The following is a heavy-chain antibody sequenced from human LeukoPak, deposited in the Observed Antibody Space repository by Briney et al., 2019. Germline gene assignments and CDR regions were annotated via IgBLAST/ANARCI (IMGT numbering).Heavy chain of an antibody. J-gene: IGHJ4*02. CDR1: GYTFTCYG. CDR2: ISAYNGNT. V-gene: IGHV1-18*01. D-gene: IGHD6-6*01. CDR3: ARGGIAALTARGTITDDYFDY. Sequence: ASVKVSCKASGYTFTCYGISWVRQAPGQGLEWMGWISAYNGNTNYAQKLQGRVTMTTDTSTSTAYMELRSLRSDDTAVYYCARGGIAALTARGTITDDYFDYWGQGTLVTVSS.